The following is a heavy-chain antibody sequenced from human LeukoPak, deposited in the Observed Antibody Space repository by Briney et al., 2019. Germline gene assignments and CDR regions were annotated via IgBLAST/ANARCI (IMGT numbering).Heavy chain of an antibody. D-gene: IGHD6-19*01. CDR2: IYSGGST. CDR3: ARDRGSGSGWYYDAFDI. Sequence: GGSLRLSCAASGLTVSSNYMSWVRPAPGKGLEWVSVIYSGGSTYYADSVKGRFTVSRDNSKNTLYLQMNSLRADDTAVYYCARDRGSGSGWYYDAFDIWGQGTMVTVSS. J-gene: IGHJ3*02. V-gene: IGHV3-66*01. CDR1: GLTVSSNY.